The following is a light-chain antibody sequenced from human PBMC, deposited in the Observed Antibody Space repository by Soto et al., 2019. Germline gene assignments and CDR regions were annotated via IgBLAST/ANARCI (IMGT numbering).Light chain of an antibody. CDR1: QRVSTF. J-gene: IGKJ1*01. CDR3: QQSHNWPRT. Sequence: EIVLTQSPGTLSLSPGDRATLSCRASQRVSTFLAWYQQRPGQAPRLLISEASNRATGIPARFSGSGSGTDFTLTISSLEPEDFAVYYCQQSHNWPRTFGQGTKVAIK. CDR2: EAS. V-gene: IGKV3-11*01.